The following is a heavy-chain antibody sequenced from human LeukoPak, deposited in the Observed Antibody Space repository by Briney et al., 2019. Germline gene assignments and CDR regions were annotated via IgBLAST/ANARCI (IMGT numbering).Heavy chain of an antibody. Sequence: QSGGSLRLSCAASGFTFTSSAMSWVRQAPGKGLEWVSGISASGYSTYYADSVKGRFTISRDNSKNTLFLQMNSLRAEDTALYHCAKAGGYCSGGGCYPYYFDYWGQGALVTVSS. D-gene: IGHD2-15*01. CDR2: ISASGYST. V-gene: IGHV3-23*01. CDR1: GFTFTSSA. J-gene: IGHJ4*02. CDR3: AKAGGYCSGGGCYPYYFDY.